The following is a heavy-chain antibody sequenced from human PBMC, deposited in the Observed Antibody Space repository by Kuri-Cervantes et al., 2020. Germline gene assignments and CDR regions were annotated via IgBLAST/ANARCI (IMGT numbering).Heavy chain of an antibody. CDR3: ARNPLHPYYYDSSGYYPNWFDP. CDR2: IYTSGST. Sequence: SETLSLTCTVSGGSISSYYWSWIRQPAGKGLEWIGRIYTSGSTNYNPPLKSRVTISVDTSKNQFSLKLSSVAAADTAVYYCARNPLHPYYYDSSGYYPNWFDPWGQGTLVTVSS. D-gene: IGHD3-22*01. V-gene: IGHV4-4*07. CDR1: GGSISSYY. J-gene: IGHJ5*02.